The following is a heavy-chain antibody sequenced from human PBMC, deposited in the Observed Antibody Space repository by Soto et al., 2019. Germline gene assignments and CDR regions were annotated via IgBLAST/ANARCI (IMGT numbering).Heavy chain of an antibody. J-gene: IGHJ3*01. V-gene: IGHV4-31*03. D-gene: IGHD1-1*01. CDR3: ARDSGVERTELGAFDV. Sequence: QVQLQESGPGLVKPSQTLSLICTVSGGSISRGTYYWSWIRHYPGQGLEWIGYIHYTGSTYYNPSRETRVSISKDTSKNHFSLSLTSATAADTAVYYCARDSGVERTELGAFDVWGQGTMVTVSS. CDR1: GGSISRGTYY. CDR2: IHYTGST.